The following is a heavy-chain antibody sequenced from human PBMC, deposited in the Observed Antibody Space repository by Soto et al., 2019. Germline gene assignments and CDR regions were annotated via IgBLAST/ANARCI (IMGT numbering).Heavy chain of an antibody. D-gene: IGHD2-8*01. CDR1: GFTFSSYD. CDR3: ARDHCTNGVCNYGMDV. J-gene: IGHJ6*02. Sequence: GGSLRLSCAASGFTFSSYDMHWVRQATGKGLEWVSAIGTAGDTYYPGSVKGRFTISRENAKNSLYLQTNSLRAGDTAVYYCARDHCTNGVCNYGMDVWGQGTTVTVSS. V-gene: IGHV3-13*01. CDR2: IGTAGDT.